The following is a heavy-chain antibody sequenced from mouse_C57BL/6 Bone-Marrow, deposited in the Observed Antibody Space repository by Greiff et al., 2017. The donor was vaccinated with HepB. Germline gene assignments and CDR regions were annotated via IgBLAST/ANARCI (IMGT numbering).Heavy chain of an antibody. CDR1: GFTFSSYG. CDR3: ARRGYGEFAY. D-gene: IGHD2-2*01. Sequence: EVQLVESGGDLVKPGGSLKLSCAASGFTFSSYGMSWVRQTPDKRLEWVATISSGGSYTYYPDSVKGRFTISRDNAKNTLYLQMSSLEAEDTAMYYCARRGYGEFAYWGQGTLVTVSA. J-gene: IGHJ3*01. CDR2: ISSGGSYT. V-gene: IGHV5-6*01.